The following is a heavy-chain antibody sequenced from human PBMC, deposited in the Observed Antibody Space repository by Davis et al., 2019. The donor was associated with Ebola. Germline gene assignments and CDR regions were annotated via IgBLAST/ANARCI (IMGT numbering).Heavy chain of an antibody. CDR1: GFTFSSYW. V-gene: IGHV3-74*01. J-gene: IGHJ4*02. CDR3: AREYYYEELDY. Sequence: PGGSLRLSCAASGFTFSSYWMHWVRQAPGKGLVWVSRINSDGSSTSYADSVKGRFTISRDNAKNTLHLQMSALRAEDTAIYYCAREYYYEELDYWGQGILVTVSS. D-gene: IGHD3-22*01. CDR2: INSDGSST.